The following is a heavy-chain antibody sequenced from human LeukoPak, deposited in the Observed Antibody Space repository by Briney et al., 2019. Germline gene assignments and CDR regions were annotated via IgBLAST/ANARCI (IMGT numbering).Heavy chain of an antibody. V-gene: IGHV2-70*11. Sequence: ESGPTLVNPTQTLTLTCTLSGSSLTTTGMCVSWIRQPPGKALEWLARIDWTDDKYYSTSLETRLTISKDTSKNQVVLTLTNVDPADTATYYCVRGSVTLFGVPKAYYYFNMDVWGKGTTVTVSS. CDR3: VRGSVTLFGVPKAYYYFNMDV. CDR1: GSSLTTTGMC. D-gene: IGHD3-3*01. CDR2: IDWTDDK. J-gene: IGHJ6*03.